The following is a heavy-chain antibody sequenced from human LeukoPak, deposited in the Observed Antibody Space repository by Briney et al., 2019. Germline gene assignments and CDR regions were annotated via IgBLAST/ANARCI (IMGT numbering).Heavy chain of an antibody. Sequence: GGSLSCSCAASGFTFSSYSMHWVRQAPGKGLVWVSRINSDGRTTSYAASVKGRFTISRDNAKDTLYLQMNSLRAEDTAVYYCVRGNVLNGWTFDYWGQGTLVTVSS. J-gene: IGHJ4*02. CDR1: GFTFSSYS. V-gene: IGHV3-74*01. CDR2: INSDGRTT. CDR3: VRGNVLNGWTFDY. D-gene: IGHD3/OR15-3a*01.